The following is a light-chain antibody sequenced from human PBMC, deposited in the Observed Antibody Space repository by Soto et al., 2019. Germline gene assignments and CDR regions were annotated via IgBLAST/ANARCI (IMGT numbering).Light chain of an antibody. CDR2: DVS. CDR1: TSDIGSYNY. J-gene: IGLJ1*01. CDR3: SSYTSSSTYV. Sequence: SAESQAGTVCGSRGQSITITCTGSTSDIGSYNYVSWYLQDPGKAPKLIIYDVSYRPSGVSNRFFGSKSGNTASLTISALQAEDEADYYCSSYTSSSTYVFGTGTKVTVL. V-gene: IGLV2-14*01.